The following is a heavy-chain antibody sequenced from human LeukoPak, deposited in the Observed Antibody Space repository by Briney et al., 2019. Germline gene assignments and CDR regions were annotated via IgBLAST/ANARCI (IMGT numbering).Heavy chain of an antibody. V-gene: IGHV1-69*04. D-gene: IGHD1-26*01. Sequence: SVKVSCKASGGTFSSYAISWVRQAPGQGLEWMGRIIPILGIANYAQKFQGRVTITADKSTSTAYMELSSLRSEDTAVYYCARDLLVVVGATIRSDGFDYWGQGTLVTVSS. J-gene: IGHJ4*02. CDR2: IIPILGIA. CDR3: ARDLLVVVGATIRSDGFDY. CDR1: GGTFSSYA.